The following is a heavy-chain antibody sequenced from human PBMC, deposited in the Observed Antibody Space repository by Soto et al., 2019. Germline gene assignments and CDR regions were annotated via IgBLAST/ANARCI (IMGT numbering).Heavy chain of an antibody. V-gene: IGHV3-30*18. D-gene: IGHD1-26*01. CDR1: GFTFSSYG. CDR3: AKGRIYSGSYFDY. CDR2: ISYDGSNK. J-gene: IGHJ4*02. Sequence: GGSLRLSCAASGFTFSSYGMHWVRQAPGKGLEWVAVISYDGSNKYYADSVKGRFTISRDNSKNTLYLQMNSLRAEDTAVYYCAKGRIYSGSYFDYWGQGTLVTVSS.